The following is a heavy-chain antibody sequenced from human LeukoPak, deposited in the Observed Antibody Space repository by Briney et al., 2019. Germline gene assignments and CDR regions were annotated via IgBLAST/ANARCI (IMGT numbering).Heavy chain of an antibody. Sequence: GGSLRLSCAASGFTFSSYAMSWVRQAPGKGLEWVSYISSSSSTIYYADSVKGRFTISRDNSKNTLYLQMNSLRAEDTAVYYCAKLFLGYSYSDYWGQGTLVTVSS. CDR3: AKLFLGYSYSDY. J-gene: IGHJ4*02. V-gene: IGHV3-23*01. CDR2: ISSSSSTI. D-gene: IGHD5-18*01. CDR1: GFTFSSYA.